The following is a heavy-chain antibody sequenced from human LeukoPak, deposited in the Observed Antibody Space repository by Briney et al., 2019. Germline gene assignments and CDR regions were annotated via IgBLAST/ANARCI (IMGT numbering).Heavy chain of an antibody. V-gene: IGHV1-8*01. Sequence: GASVKVSCKASGYTFTSYDINWVRQATGQGLEWMGWMNPNSGNTGYAQKFQGRVTMTRNTSISTAYMELSSLRSEDTAVYYCATRYDILTGYYWYNWFDPWGQGTLVTVSS. J-gene: IGHJ5*02. CDR2: MNPNSGNT. D-gene: IGHD3-9*01. CDR3: ATRYDILTGYYWYNWFDP. CDR1: GYTFTSYD.